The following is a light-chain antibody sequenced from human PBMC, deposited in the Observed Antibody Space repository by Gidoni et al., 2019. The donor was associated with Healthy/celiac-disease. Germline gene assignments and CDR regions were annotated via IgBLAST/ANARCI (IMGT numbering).Light chain of an antibody. J-gene: IGLJ3*02. CDR3: QVWDSSSDHNWV. CDR1: NIGSKS. CDR2: YDS. V-gene: IGLV3-21*04. Sequence: SYVLTQPPSVSVAPGKTARITCGGNNIGSKSVHWYQQKPGQAPVLVIYYDSDRPSGIPERFSGSNSGNTATLTISRVEAADEADYYCQVWDSSSDHNWVFGGGTKLTVL.